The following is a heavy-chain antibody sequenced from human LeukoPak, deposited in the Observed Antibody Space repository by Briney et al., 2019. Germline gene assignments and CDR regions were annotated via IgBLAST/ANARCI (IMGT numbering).Heavy chain of an antibody. CDR3: ARSNSGYDRLDY. CDR2: IYYSGST. V-gene: IGHV4-39*07. D-gene: IGHD5-12*01. J-gene: IGHJ4*02. Sequence: SETLSLTCTVSGGSISSSSYYWGWIRQPPGKGLEWIGSIYYSGSTYYNPSLKSRVTISVDTSKNQFSLKLSSVTAADTAVYYCARSNSGYDRLDYWGQGTLVTVSS. CDR1: GGSISSSSYY.